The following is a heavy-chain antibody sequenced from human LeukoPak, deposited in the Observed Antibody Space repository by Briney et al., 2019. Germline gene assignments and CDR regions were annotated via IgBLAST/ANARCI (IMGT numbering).Heavy chain of an antibody. V-gene: IGHV1-2*06. CDR3: ARAGETDHGMDV. Sequence: ASVKVSCKASGYTFTGYYMHWVRQAPGQGLEWMGRINPNSGGTNYAQKFQGRVTMTRDTSTSTVYMELSSLRSEDTAVYYCARAGETDHGMDVWGQGTTVTVSS. CDR1: GYTFTGYY. CDR2: INPNSGGT. J-gene: IGHJ6*02. D-gene: IGHD3-10*01.